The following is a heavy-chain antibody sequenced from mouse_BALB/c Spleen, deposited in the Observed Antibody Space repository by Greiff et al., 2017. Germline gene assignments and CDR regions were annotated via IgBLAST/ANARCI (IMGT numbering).Heavy chain of an antibody. D-gene: IGHD1-1*01. CDR3: ARSYYGSGNFDY. J-gene: IGHJ2*01. V-gene: IGHV5-17*02. CDR1: GFTFSSFG. Sequence: EVKLVESGGGLVQPGGSRKLSCAASGFTFSSFGMHWVRQAPEKGLEWVAYISSGSSTIYYADTVKGRFTISRDNPKNTLFLQMTSLRSEDTAMYYCARSYYGSGNFDYWGQGTTLTVSS. CDR2: ISSGSSTI.